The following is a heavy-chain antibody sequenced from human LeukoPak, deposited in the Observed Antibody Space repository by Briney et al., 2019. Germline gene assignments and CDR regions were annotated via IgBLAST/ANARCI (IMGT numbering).Heavy chain of an antibody. Sequence: SVKVSCKSSGGILSSYVITWVRQAPGQGLEWMGGIQPTFGAPNYAQKFQGRVMITTDESTGTDYMELFSLTSEDTAVYYCARATGRGYTYGAAAYWGQGTLVTVSS. J-gene: IGHJ4*02. CDR3: ARATGRGYTYGAAAY. D-gene: IGHD5-18*01. V-gene: IGHV1-69*05. CDR1: GGILSSYV. CDR2: IQPTFGAP.